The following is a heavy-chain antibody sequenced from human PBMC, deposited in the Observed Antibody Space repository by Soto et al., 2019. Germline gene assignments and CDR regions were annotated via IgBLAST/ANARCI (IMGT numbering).Heavy chain of an antibody. J-gene: IGHJ3*02. Sequence: PGGSLRLSCAASGSTFSSYWMSWVRQAPGKGLEWVANIKQDGSEKYYVDSVKGRFTISRDNAKNSLYLQMNSLRAEDTAVYYCARDPGSYPSSWGNDAFDIWGQGTMVTVSS. CDR2: IKQDGSEK. D-gene: IGHD6-13*01. V-gene: IGHV3-7*01. CDR3: ARDPGSYPSSWGNDAFDI. CDR1: GSTFSSYW.